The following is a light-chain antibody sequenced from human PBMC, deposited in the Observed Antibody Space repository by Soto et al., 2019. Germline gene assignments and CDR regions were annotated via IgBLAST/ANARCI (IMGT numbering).Light chain of an antibody. J-gene: IGLJ2*01. CDR2: NND. V-gene: IGLV1-47*02. CDR3: AAGDDNLRVL. CDR1: SYNIGTNY. Sequence: QSVLTQPPSASGTPGQRVTISCSGSSYNIGTNYVYWYQQLPGTAPKLLIYNNDRRPSGVPDRFSWYKSGPSASLAISGLRSEDDASYFCAAGDDNLRVLFGGGTKLTVL.